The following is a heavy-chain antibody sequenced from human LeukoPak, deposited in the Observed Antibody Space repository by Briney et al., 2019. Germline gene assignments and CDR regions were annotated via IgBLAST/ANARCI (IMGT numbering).Heavy chain of an antibody. CDR3: ARGVYCSGGSCYALLDY. J-gene: IGHJ4*02. Sequence: SETLSLTCAVSGGSISSSNWWSWVRQPPGKGLEWIGEIYHSGSTNYNPSLKSRVTIPVDKSKNQFSLKLSSVTAADTAVYYCARGVYCSGGSCYALLDYWGQGTLVTVSS. CDR1: GGSISSSNW. D-gene: IGHD2-15*01. CDR2: IYHSGST. V-gene: IGHV4-4*02.